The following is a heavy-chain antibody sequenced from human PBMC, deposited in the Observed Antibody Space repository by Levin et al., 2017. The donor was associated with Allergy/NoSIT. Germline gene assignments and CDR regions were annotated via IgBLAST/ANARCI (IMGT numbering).Heavy chain of an antibody. CDR2: VSGNNAKA. D-gene: IGHD6-6*01. V-gene: IGHV1-18*01. CDR3: ARVNAGSGSSHLGMFYYYMDV. Sequence: PGESLKISCKASGYHFPSYGISWVRQVPGQGLEWVGWVSGNNAKADYAQKLQGRVTVTTDTSTSTAYLELRSLRSDDTAVYYGARVNAGSGSSHLGMFYYYMDVWGQGTTVAVAS. J-gene: IGHJ6*03. CDR1: GYHFPSYG.